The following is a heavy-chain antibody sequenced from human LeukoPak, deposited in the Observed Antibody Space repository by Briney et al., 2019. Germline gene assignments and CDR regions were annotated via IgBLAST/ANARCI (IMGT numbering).Heavy chain of an antibody. D-gene: IGHD3-22*01. V-gene: IGHV1-2*02. CDR2: INPNSGGT. CDR3: AAVKTYYYDTSGYYFPLNAFDI. Sequence: ASVKVSCKASGYTFTGYYIHWVRQAPGQGLEWMGWINPNSGGTNYAQKFQGRVTMTRVTSISTAYMELSSLRSEDTAVYYCAAVKTYYYDTSGYYFPLNAFDIWGQGTMVTVSS. CDR1: GYTFTGYY. J-gene: IGHJ3*02.